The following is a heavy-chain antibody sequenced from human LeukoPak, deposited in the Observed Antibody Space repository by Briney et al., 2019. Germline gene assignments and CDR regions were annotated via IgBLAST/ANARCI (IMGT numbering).Heavy chain of an antibody. CDR1: GFTFGDYA. D-gene: IGHD3-3*01. CDR2: IRSKAYGGTT. Sequence: GGSLRLSCTASGFTFGDYAMSWVRQAPGKGLEWVGFIRSKAYGGTTEYAASVKGRFTISRDDSKSIAYLQMNSLKTEDTAVYYCTRRITIFVGVYYFDYWDQGTLVTVSS. CDR3: TRRITIFVGVYYFDY. J-gene: IGHJ4*02. V-gene: IGHV3-49*04.